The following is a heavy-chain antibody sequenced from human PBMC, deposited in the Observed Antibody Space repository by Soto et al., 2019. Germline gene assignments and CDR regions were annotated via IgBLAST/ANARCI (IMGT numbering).Heavy chain of an antibody. Sequence: ASVKVSCKASGYTFTSYGISWVRQAPGQGLEWMGWISAYNGNTNYAQKLQGRVTMTTDTSTSTAYMELRSLRSDDTAVYYCARYYDILTGYYGPLSFDDWGQGTLVTVSS. D-gene: IGHD3-9*01. J-gene: IGHJ4*02. CDR1: GYTFTSYG. CDR3: ARYYDILTGYYGPLSFDD. CDR2: ISAYNGNT. V-gene: IGHV1-18*01.